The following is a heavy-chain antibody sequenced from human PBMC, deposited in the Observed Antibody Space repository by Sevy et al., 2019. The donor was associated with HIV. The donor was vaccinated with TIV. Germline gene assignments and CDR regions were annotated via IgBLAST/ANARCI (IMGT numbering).Heavy chain of an antibody. CDR1: GGSVSSDNYY. J-gene: IGHJ5*02. CDR3: AREAGYCSNGVCYTGWFDP. D-gene: IGHD2-8*01. CDR2: IYHLGST. Sequence: SETLSLTCAVSGGSVSSDNYYWTWIRQHPGKGLEWTGYIYHLGSTSSNPSLKSRVTISVDTSKNQFSLKLRSVTAADTAVYFCAREAGYCSNGVCYTGWFDPWGQGTLVTVSS. V-gene: IGHV4-31*11.